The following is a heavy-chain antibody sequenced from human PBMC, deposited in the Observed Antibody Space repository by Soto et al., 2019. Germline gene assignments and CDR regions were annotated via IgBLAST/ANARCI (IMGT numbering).Heavy chain of an antibody. D-gene: IGHD3-10*01. CDR3: AKGRGGSGSLTPRVDF. CDR1: GFTFNNYA. V-gene: IGHV3-23*01. CDR2: MSGGGDTT. J-gene: IGHJ4*02. Sequence: EVQLLESGGGLVQPGGSLRLSCAASGFTFNNYAMTWVRQAPGKGLEWVSAMSGGGDTTSYADSVKGRFTVSREGSKNTLYLQMSSLRAEDTALYYCAKGRGGSGSLTPRVDFWGQGTLVTVSS.